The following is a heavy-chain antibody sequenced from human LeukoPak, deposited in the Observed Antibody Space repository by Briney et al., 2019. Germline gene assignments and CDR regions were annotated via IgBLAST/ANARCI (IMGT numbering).Heavy chain of an antibody. Sequence: ASVKVSCKASGYTFTSYGISWVRQSPGQGLEWMGWISAYNGNTNYAQKLQGRVTMTTDTSTSTDYMELRSLRSDDTAVYYCAKGRSGIAAAGLNYWGQGTLVTVSS. CDR1: GYTFTSYG. D-gene: IGHD6-13*01. J-gene: IGHJ4*02. CDR2: ISAYNGNT. CDR3: AKGRSGIAAAGLNY. V-gene: IGHV1-18*01.